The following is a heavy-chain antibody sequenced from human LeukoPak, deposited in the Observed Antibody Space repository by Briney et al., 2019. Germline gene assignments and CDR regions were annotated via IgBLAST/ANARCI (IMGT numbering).Heavy chain of an antibody. Sequence: GGSLRLSCAASGFTLSSYAMSWVRQAPGKGLEWVSAISGSGGSTYYADSVKGRFTISRDNSKNTLYLQMNSLRAEDTAVYYCAKEGYGDERPRYYFDYWGQGTLVTVSS. V-gene: IGHV3-23*01. CDR1: GFTLSSYA. D-gene: IGHD4-17*01. J-gene: IGHJ4*02. CDR3: AKEGYGDERPRYYFDY. CDR2: ISGSGGST.